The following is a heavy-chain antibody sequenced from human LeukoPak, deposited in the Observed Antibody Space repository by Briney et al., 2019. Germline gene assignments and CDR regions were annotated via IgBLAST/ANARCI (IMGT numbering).Heavy chain of an antibody. CDR2: IIPIFGTA. D-gene: IGHD3-22*01. J-gene: IGHJ4*02. Sequence: ASVKVSCKASGGTFSSYAISWVRQAPGQGLEWMGGIIPIFGTANYAQKFQGRVMITADESTSTAYMELSSLRSEDTAVYYCARAHDSSGYAHYFDYWGQGTLVTVSS. CDR3: ARAHDSSGYAHYFDY. V-gene: IGHV1-69*13. CDR1: GGTFSSYA.